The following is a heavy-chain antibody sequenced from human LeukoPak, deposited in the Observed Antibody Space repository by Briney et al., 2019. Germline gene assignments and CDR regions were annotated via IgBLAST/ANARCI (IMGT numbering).Heavy chain of an antibody. J-gene: IGHJ1*01. D-gene: IGHD2-21*02. CDR2: INPDGRDT. CDR3: TSWGDTTAEYFQR. Sequence: GGSLRLPCVVSGFTFNRCWMNWVRQAPGKGLEWVAHINPDGRDTYYVDSVKGRFTISRDNAQNSMYLQMNSLRVEDTAVYYCTSWGDTTAEYFQRWRQGTLVTVSS. CDR1: GFTFNRCW. V-gene: IGHV3-7*01.